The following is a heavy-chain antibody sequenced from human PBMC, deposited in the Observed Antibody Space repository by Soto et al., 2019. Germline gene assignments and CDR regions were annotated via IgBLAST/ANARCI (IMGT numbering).Heavy chain of an antibody. CDR3: ARGSAQPTGYCSGGSCLGIYNYYMDV. J-gene: IGHJ6*03. Sequence: TSETLSLTCAVYGGSFSGYYWSWIRQPPGKGLEWIGEINHSGSTNYNPSLKSRVTISVDTSKNQFSLKLSSVTAADTAVYYCARGSAQPTGYCSGGSCLGIYNYYMDVWGKGTTVTVSS. D-gene: IGHD2-15*01. V-gene: IGHV4-34*01. CDR1: GGSFSGYY. CDR2: INHSGST.